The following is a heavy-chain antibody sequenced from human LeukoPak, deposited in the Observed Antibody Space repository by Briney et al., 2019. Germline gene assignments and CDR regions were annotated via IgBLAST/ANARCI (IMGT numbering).Heavy chain of an antibody. CDR2: MNPNSGNT. Sequence: ASVKVSCKASGYTFASYDINWVRQATGQGLEWMGWMNPNSGNTGCAQKFQGRVTMTRNTSISTAYMELRSLRSEATAVYYCARGRRAAAGRNWFDPWGQGTLVTVSS. V-gene: IGHV1-8*01. CDR3: ARGRRAAAGRNWFDP. J-gene: IGHJ5*02. CDR1: GYTFASYD. D-gene: IGHD6-13*01.